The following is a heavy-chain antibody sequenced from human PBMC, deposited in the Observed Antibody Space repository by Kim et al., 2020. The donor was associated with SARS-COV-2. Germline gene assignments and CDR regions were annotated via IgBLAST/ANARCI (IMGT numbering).Heavy chain of an antibody. D-gene: IGHD3-22*01. V-gene: IGHV3-30*07. J-gene: IGHJ4*02. CDR3: AREKGIFYYDSSGLVY. Sequence: SVKHRFTISRDKSKNTLYLQMNSLRAEDTAVYYCAREKGIFYYDSSGLVYWGQGTLVTVSS.